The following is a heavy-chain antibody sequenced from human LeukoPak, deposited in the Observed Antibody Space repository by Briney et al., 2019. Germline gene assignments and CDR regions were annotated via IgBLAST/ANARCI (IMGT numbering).Heavy chain of an antibody. J-gene: IGHJ4*02. CDR3: AKDSTYSSSSSWYGYLDYFDY. Sequence: GGSLRLSCAASGFMFSNFAMSWVRQAPGKGLEWVSTIYYSGGNTYSADSVKGRFTISRDNAKNTLYLQMNSLRAEDTAVYYCAKDSTYSSSSSWYGYLDYFDYWGQGTLVTVSS. CDR2: IYYSGGNT. V-gene: IGHV3-23*01. D-gene: IGHD6-13*01. CDR1: GFMFSNFA.